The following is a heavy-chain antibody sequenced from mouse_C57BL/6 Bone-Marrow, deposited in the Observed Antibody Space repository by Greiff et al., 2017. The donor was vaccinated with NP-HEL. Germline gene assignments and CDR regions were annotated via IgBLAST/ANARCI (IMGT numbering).Heavy chain of an antibody. CDR3: ARRRYYGLDY. J-gene: IGHJ2*01. CDR2: INPSTGGT. Sequence: VHVKQSGPELVKPGASVKISCKASGYSFTGYYMNWVKQSPEKSLEWIGEINPSTGGTTYNQKFKAKATLTVDKSSSTAYMQLKSLTSEDSAVYYCARRRYYGLDYWGQGTTLTVSS. V-gene: IGHV1-42*01. D-gene: IGHD1-1*02. CDR1: GYSFTGYY.